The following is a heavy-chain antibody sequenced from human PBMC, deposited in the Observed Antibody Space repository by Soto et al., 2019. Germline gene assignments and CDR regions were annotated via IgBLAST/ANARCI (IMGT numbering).Heavy chain of an antibody. CDR1: GFTFNFFG. CDR2: ISYDGREK. Sequence: QEQLVESGGGVVQAGRSLRLSCAASGFTFNFFGMHWVRQAPGKGLEWVAVISYDGREKYYADSVKGRFTMSRDNSKKMVYLEMSSLRPEDTSVYYCAKERRYSFDAFDFWGHGTMVTVSS. CDR3: AKERRYSFDAFDF. J-gene: IGHJ3*01. V-gene: IGHV3-30*18. D-gene: IGHD5-12*01.